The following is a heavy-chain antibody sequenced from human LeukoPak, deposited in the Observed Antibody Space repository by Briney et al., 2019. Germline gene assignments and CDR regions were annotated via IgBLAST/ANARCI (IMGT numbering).Heavy chain of an antibody. CDR1: GGSISSYY. CDR3: ARGDPGITGTTYFDY. D-gene: IGHD1-20*01. V-gene: IGHV4-59*01. Sequence: SETLSLTCTVSGGSISSYYWSWIRQPPGKGLEWIGYIYYSGSTNYNPSLQSRVTISVDTSKNQFSLKLSSVTAADTAVYYCARGDPGITGTTYFDYWGQGTLVTVSS. CDR2: IYYSGST. J-gene: IGHJ4*02.